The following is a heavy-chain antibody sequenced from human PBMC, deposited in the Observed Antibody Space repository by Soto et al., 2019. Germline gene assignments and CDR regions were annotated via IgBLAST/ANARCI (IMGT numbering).Heavy chain of an antibody. CDR3: AMDSGSSSWYDYYYGMDV. CDR1: GGSISGSYYY. J-gene: IGHJ6*02. CDR2: VFYTGFT. Sequence: SETLSLTCAVSGGSISGSYYYWGWLRQSPGKGPEWIGSVFYTGFTSYNPSLESRVSVSVDTSKNQFSLKVSGVSAADTAVYYCAMDSGSSSWYDYYYGMDVWGQGTTVTSP. V-gene: IGHV4-39*01. D-gene: IGHD6-13*01.